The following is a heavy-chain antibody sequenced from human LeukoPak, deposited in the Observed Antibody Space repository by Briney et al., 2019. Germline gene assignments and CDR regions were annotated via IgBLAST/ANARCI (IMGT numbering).Heavy chain of an antibody. CDR3: VKRARAGYNSPLDN. CDR1: GGSISSGSYY. J-gene: IGHJ4*02. Sequence: PSETLSLTCTVSGGSISSGSYYWSWFRRPAGKGLECIGRMYTSGSTNYNPSLKSRVTISVDTSKNQFSLKLSSVTAADTAVYYCVKRARAGYNSPLDNWGQGTLVTVSS. CDR2: MYTSGST. D-gene: IGHD5-24*01. V-gene: IGHV4-61*02.